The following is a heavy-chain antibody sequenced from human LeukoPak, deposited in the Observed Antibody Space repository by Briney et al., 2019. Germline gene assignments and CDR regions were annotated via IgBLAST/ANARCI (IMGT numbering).Heavy chain of an antibody. CDR2: VYKSGST. Sequence: ASETLSLTCIVSGGSISSTSYYWSWIRQPPGKGLEWIGSVYKSGSTYYNPSLKSRVTISVDTSKNQFSLNLSSVTAADTAVYYCARRGNNWYFDYWGQGTLVTVSS. D-gene: IGHD1-1*01. V-gene: IGHV4-39*01. CDR1: GGSISSTSYY. CDR3: ARRGNNWYFDY. J-gene: IGHJ4*02.